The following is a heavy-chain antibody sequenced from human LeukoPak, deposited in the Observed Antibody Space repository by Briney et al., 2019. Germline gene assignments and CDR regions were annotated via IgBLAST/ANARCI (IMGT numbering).Heavy chain of an antibody. CDR2: VYYSRST. CDR1: GGSINSSSYY. D-gene: IGHD6-6*01. J-gene: IGHJ6*03. CDR3: ARQSIAARGYYYYMDV. V-gene: IGHV4-39*01. Sequence: SETLSLTCTVSGGSINSSSYYWGWIRQPPGKGLEWIGSVYYSRSTHYNPSLKSQVTISVDTSKNHFSLRLSSVTAADTAVYYCARQSIAARGYYYYMDVWGKGTTVTVSS.